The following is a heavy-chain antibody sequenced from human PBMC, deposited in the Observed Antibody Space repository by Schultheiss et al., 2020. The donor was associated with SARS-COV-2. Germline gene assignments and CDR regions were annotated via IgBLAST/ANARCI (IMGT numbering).Heavy chain of an antibody. CDR2: ISSSSSYI. D-gene: IGHD6-13*01. J-gene: IGHJ4*02. V-gene: IGHV3-11*06. Sequence: GGSLRLSCAASGFTFSDYYMSWIRQAPGKGLEWVSYISSSSSYIYYADSVKGRFTISRDNAKNSLYLQMNSLRAEDTAVYYCARVWKGSSWYPFDYWGQGTLVTVSS. CDR3: ARVWKGSSWYPFDY. CDR1: GFTFSDYY.